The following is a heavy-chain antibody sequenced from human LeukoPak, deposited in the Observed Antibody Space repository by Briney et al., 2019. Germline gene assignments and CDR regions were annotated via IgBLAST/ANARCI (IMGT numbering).Heavy chain of an antibody. J-gene: IGHJ6*03. CDR1: GYTFTSYD. V-gene: IGHV1-8*01. D-gene: IGHD2-8*01. Sequence: ASVKVSCKASGYTFTSYDINWVRQATGQGLEWMGWMNPNSGNTGYAQKFQGRVTMTRNTSISTAYMELSSLRSDDTAVYYCARGGLRVMVYRLYYMDVWGKGTTVTVSS. CDR3: ARGGLRVMVYRLYYMDV. CDR2: MNPNSGNT.